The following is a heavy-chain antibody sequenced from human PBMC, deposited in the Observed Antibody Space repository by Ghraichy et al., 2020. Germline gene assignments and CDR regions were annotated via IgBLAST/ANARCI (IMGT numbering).Heavy chain of an antibody. D-gene: IGHD3-22*01. CDR1: GDSVFRNDVA. Sequence: SQTLSLTCAISGDSVFRNDVAWNWIRQSPSRGLEWLGSTFYTSKWNNDYALFVESRMTINLDTSKNQFFLQLNSVTPEDTAIYYCARGRHSSLDSWGQGTLVTVSS. CDR3: ARGRHSSLDS. V-gene: IGHV6-1*01. J-gene: IGHJ4*02. CDR2: TFYTSKWNN.